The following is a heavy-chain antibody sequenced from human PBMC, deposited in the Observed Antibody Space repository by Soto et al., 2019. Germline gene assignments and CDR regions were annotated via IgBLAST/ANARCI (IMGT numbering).Heavy chain of an antibody. CDR1: GYTISSGSY. V-gene: IGHV4-38-2*01. D-gene: IGHD5-12*01. CDR2: IHHSGST. CDR3: ARSSGYVPGGY. J-gene: IGHJ4*02. Sequence: SETLSLTCAVSGYTISSGSYWGWIRQPPGKVLEWIGIIHHSGSTYYNPSLRSRIIISVDTSKNQFSLKMPSVTAADTAVYYCARSSGYVPGGYWGQGILVTV.